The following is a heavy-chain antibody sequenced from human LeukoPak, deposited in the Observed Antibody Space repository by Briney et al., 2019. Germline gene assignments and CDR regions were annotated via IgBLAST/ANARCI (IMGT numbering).Heavy chain of an antibody. CDR3: ARDLTVVTPA. D-gene: IGHD4-23*01. J-gene: IGHJ5*02. V-gene: IGHV3-7*01. CDR2: IKQDGSEK. Sequence: PGGSLRLSCVDSGFSFSSYWMSWFRQAPGKGLEWVANIKQDGSEKYHVDSVKGRFTVSRDNAKNLLYLQMNSLRAEDTAVYYCARDLTVVTPAWGQGTLVTVSS. CDR1: GFSFSSYW.